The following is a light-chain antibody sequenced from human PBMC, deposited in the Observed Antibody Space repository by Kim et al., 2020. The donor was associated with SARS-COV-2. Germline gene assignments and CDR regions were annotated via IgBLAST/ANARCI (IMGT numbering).Light chain of an antibody. J-gene: IGLJ3*02. CDR1: SVAVSGYNA. V-gene: IGLV2-14*04. CDR2: DVS. Sequence: SITFSCPGTSVAVSGYNAVSGYQQHPGKAPKLMVYDVSQRPSGVSNRFSGSKSGNTASLTISGLQAEDEADYYCSSYTSSSTWVFGGGTQLTVL. CDR3: SSYTSSSTWV.